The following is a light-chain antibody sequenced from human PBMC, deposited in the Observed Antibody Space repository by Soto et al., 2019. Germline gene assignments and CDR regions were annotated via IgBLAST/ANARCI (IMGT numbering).Light chain of an antibody. CDR3: QQRRNWPLT. CDR2: GAS. CDR1: QSVSSGY. V-gene: IGKV3D-20*02. J-gene: IGKJ4*01. Sequence: EVVLTQSPATLSLSPGERATLSCRASQSVSSGYLAWYQQRPGQAPRLLIYGASSRATGIPDRFSGSESGTDFTLTISSLEPEDFAVYYCQQRRNWPLTFGGGTKVDIK.